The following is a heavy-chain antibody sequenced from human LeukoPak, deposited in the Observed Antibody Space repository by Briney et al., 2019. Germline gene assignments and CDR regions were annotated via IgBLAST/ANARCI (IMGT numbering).Heavy chain of an antibody. CDR2: ISSSSSYI. Sequence: GGSLRLSCAASGFTFSSYSMNWVRQAPGKGLEWVPFISSSSSYIYYADSVKGRFTISRDNAKNSLYLQMNSLRAEDTAVYYCARGSDRGLSGWDDPNKDMDVWGKGTTVTVSS. D-gene: IGHD6-19*01. CDR3: ARGSDRGLSGWDDPNKDMDV. J-gene: IGHJ6*03. V-gene: IGHV3-21*01. CDR1: GFTFSSYS.